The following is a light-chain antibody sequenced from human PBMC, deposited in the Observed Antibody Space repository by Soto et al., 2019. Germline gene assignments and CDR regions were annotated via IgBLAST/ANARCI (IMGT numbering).Light chain of an antibody. CDR3: QQCYTTPYT. CDR1: QTIKSY. CDR2: GAP. Sequence: DIQMTQSPSSLSASVGDRVTITCRASQTIKSYLNWYQHKPGKAPHLLISGAPSLQGGVPSRFSGSSSGPEFTLTISSLRPEDIAAYYCQQCYTTPYTFGQGTKLDLK. J-gene: IGKJ2*01. V-gene: IGKV1-39*01.